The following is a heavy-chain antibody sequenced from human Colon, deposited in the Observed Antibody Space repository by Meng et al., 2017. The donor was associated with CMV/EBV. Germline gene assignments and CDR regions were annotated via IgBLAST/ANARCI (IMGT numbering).Heavy chain of an antibody. V-gene: IGHV3-23*03. CDR3: AKVARDSGWAYYFDH. J-gene: IGHJ4*02. Sequence: GGSLRLSCTGSGFTFSYYAMSWVRQVPGKGLEWVSAIYTDNSSTYFVESVKGRFTISRDNSRDTLYLQMKSLRGEETAIYFCAKVARDSGWAYYFDHWGQGTQVTVSS. CDR1: GFTFSYYA. CDR2: IYTDNSST. D-gene: IGHD6-19*01.